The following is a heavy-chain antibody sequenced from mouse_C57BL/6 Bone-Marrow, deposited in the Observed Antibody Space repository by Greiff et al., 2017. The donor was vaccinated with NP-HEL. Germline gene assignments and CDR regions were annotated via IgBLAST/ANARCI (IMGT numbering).Heavy chain of an antibody. V-gene: IGHV3-1*01. J-gene: IGHJ1*03. CDR1: GYSITSGYD. CDR3: AMSRTGADWYFDV. D-gene: IGHD4-1*01. Sequence: VQLKESGPGMVKPSQTLSLTCTVTGYSITSGYDWHWIRHFPGNKLEWMGYISYSGSTNYNPSLKSRISITHDTSKNHFFLKLNSVTTEDTATYYCAMSRTGADWYFDVWGTGTTVTVSS. CDR2: ISYSGST.